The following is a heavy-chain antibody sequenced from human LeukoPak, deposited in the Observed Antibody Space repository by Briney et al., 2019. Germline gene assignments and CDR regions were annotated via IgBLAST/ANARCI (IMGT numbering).Heavy chain of an antibody. Sequence: SETLSLTCTVSGGSISSSSYYWGWIRQPPGKGLEWIGSIYHSGSTYYNPSLKSRVTISVDTSKNQFSLKLSSVTAADTAVYYCARGGRGYYDSSDYWGQGTLVTVSS. D-gene: IGHD3-22*01. CDR1: GGSISSSSYY. CDR3: ARGGRGYYDSSDY. CDR2: IYHSGST. J-gene: IGHJ4*02. V-gene: IGHV4-39*07.